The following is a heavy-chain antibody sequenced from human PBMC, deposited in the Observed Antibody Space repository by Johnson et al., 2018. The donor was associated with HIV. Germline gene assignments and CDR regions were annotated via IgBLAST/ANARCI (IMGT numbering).Heavy chain of an antibody. Sequence: VQLVESGGGVVQPGGSLRLSCAASGFTFDDYAMHWVRQAPGKGLEWVSGISWNSGSIAYADSVKGRFAISRDNAKNSLYVQMNSLSAEDTAVYYCAREYSSLSQGAFDIWGQGTMVTVSS. J-gene: IGHJ3*02. CDR2: ISWNSGSI. V-gene: IGHV3-9*01. CDR3: AREYSSLSQGAFDI. D-gene: IGHD6-6*01. CDR1: GFTFDDYA.